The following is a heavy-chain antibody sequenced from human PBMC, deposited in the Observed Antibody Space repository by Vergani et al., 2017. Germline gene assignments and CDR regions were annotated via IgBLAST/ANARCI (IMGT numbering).Heavy chain of an antibody. CDR3: AADPNDYGDYVWYFDL. Sequence: QMQLVQSGPEVKKPGTSVKVSCKASGFTFTSSAVQWVRQARGQRLEWIEWIVVGSGNTNYAQKFQERVTITRDRYTSTAYLELSSLRSEDTAVYYCAADPNDYGDYVWYFDLWGRGTLVTVSS. CDR2: IVVGSGNT. CDR1: GFTFTSSA. V-gene: IGHV1-58*01. D-gene: IGHD4-17*01. J-gene: IGHJ2*01.